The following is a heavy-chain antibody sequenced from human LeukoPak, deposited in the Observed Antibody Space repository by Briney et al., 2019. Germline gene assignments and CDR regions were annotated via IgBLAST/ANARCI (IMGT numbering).Heavy chain of an antibody. CDR2: ISGSGGST. V-gene: IGHV3-23*01. CDR1: GITLSNYG. CDR3: AKVVRVGAIDY. Sequence: GGSLRLSCAVSGITLSNYGMSWVRQAPGKGLEWVSSISGSGGSTYYADSVKGRFTISRDNSKNTLYLQMNSLRAEDTAVYYCAKVVRVGAIDYWGQGTLVTVSS. J-gene: IGHJ4*02. D-gene: IGHD1-26*01.